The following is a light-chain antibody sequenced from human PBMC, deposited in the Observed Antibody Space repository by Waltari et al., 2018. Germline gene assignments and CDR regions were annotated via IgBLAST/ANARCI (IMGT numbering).Light chain of an antibody. J-gene: IGKJ2*01. CDR3: MQGTHWPYT. CDR2: RVS. CDR1: QRLVHSDGNTK. V-gene: IGKV2-30*02. Sequence: DVVMTQSPLSLPVTLGQAAPISCKSSQRLVHSDGNTKLNWFQQMPGQSPRRRIDRVSNRDSGVPDRFSVSGSGTDFTLKISRVEAEDVGVYYCMQGTHWPYTFGQGTKLDIK.